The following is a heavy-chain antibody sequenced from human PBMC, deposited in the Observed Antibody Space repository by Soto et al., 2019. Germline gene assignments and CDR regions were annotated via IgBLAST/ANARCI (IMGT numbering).Heavy chain of an antibody. CDR2: VNPSGGHT. D-gene: IGHD2-21*02. J-gene: IGHJ1*01. CDR3: AIGGYVGVVTAALYF. V-gene: IGHV1-46*01. Sequence: ASVRRARKACGATFTCSYRDWVRHPPVQGLEWMGTVNPSGGHTAYPQHFLGRVTMTRDTSTSTLYMELTSLTSDDTAIYYFAIGGYVGVVTAALYFCGQRTLGTVSS. CDR1: GATFTCSY.